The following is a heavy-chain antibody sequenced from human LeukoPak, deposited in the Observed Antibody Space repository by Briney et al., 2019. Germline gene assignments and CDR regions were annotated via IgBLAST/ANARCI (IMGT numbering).Heavy chain of an antibody. CDR2: MNPNSGNT. CDR3: ARAPRYSSSWYGMDV. J-gene: IGHJ6*02. V-gene: IGHV1-8*01. D-gene: IGHD6-13*01. Sequence: ASVKVSCKASGYTFTSYDINWVRQATGQGLEWMGWMNPNSGNTGFAQKFQGRVTMTRNTSISTAYMELSSLRSEDTAVYYCARAPRYSSSWYGMDVWGQGTTVTVSS. CDR1: GYTFTSYD.